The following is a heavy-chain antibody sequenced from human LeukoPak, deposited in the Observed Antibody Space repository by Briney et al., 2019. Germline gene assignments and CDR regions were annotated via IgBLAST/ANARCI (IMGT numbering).Heavy chain of an antibody. CDR3: ARDWNGSPAYDTFDF. J-gene: IGHJ3*01. CDR2: IGYDGSKE. CDR1: GFTFSAYG. V-gene: IGHV3-33*01. Sequence: GGSLRLSCAVSGFTFSAYGMHWVRLAPGKGLEWVAVIGYDGSKEYYLDAVKGRFTISRDNSKNTLFLQMNSLRVDDTAVYYCARDWNGSPAYDTFDFWGQGTMVTVSS. D-gene: IGHD1-26*01.